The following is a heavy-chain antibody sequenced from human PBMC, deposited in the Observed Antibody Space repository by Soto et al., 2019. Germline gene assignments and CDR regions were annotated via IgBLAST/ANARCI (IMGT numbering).Heavy chain of an antibody. D-gene: IGHD3-10*01. CDR2: IYSGGNT. Sequence: EVQLVESGGGLVQPGGSLRLSCAVSGFTVNNNYMSWVRQAPGKGLEWVSVIYSGGNTDYAESVRGRFTVSRDTSKNTLYLQMKRLRAEDTAIYYCTRDSSYYGAGRGVLDYWGQGTPVTVSS. J-gene: IGHJ4*02. CDR1: GFTVNNNY. V-gene: IGHV3-66*01. CDR3: TRDSSYYGAGRGVLDY.